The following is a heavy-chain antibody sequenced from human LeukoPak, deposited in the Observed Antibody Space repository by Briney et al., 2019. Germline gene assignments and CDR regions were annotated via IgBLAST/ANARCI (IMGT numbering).Heavy chain of an antibody. V-gene: IGHV3-23*01. CDR3: AKDRGKASPGRYSFDY. Sequence: GGSLRLSCAASGFTFSTYAMTWCRQAPGKGLEWVSAISGRGGSTYYADSVKGRFTISRDSSKNSLYLQLNSLRAEDTAVYYCAKDRGKASPGRYSFDYWGQGTLVTVSS. D-gene: IGHD3-16*01. J-gene: IGHJ4*02. CDR2: ISGRGGST. CDR1: GFTFSTYA.